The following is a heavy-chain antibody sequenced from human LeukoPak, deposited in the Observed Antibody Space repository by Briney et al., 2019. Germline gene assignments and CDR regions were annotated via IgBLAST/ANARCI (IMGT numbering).Heavy chain of an antibody. CDR3: AKDIRMVSSYYFDC. D-gene: IGHD3-10*01. Sequence: PGGSLRLSCAASGFTVSSNYMSWVRQAPGKGLEWVSGISWNSGSIGYADSVKGRFTISRDNAKNSLYLQMNSLRAEDTALYYCAKDIRMVSSYYFDCWGQGTLVTVSS. V-gene: IGHV3-9*01. CDR1: GFTVSSNY. CDR2: ISWNSGSI. J-gene: IGHJ4*02.